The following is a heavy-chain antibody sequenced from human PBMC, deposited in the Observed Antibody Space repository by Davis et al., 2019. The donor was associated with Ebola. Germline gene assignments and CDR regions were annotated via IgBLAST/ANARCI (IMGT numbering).Heavy chain of an antibody. CDR3: ARGDIVVVPAVGGYYYYGMDV. Sequence: ASVKVSCKASGYTFTGYYMHWVRQAPGQGLEWMGWINPNSGGTNYAQKFQGWVTMTRDTSISTAYMELSRLRSDDTAVYYCARGDIVVVPAVGGYYYYGMDVWGQGTTVTVSS. D-gene: IGHD2-2*01. J-gene: IGHJ6*02. V-gene: IGHV1-2*04. CDR2: INPNSGGT. CDR1: GYTFTGYY.